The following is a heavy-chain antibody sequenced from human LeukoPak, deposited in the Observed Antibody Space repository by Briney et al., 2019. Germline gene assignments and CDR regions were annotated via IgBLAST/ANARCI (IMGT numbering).Heavy chain of an antibody. D-gene: IGHD3-10*01. V-gene: IGHV3-23*01. CDR2: ISGSGGST. CDR1: GFTFSSYA. J-gene: IGHJ4*02. CDR3: AKVGCGNHYGSGSYYDY. Sequence: GGSLRLSCAASGFTFSSYAMSWLRQAPGKGLEWVSAISGSGGSTYYADSVKGRFTISRDNSKNTLYLQVNSLRAEDTAVYYCAKVGCGNHYGSGSYYDYWGQGTLVTVSS.